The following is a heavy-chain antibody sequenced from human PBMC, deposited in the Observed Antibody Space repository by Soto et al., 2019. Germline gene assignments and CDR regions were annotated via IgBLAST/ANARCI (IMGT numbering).Heavy chain of an antibody. D-gene: IGHD2-15*01. CDR1: GYTLTNYA. V-gene: IGHV1-18*01. J-gene: IGHJ4*02. CDR2: INTYNGNS. Sequence: ASVKASCKASGYTLTNYAISWVRQAPGQGPEWMGWINTYNGNSNYAQKFQGRVTMTTDTSTNTAYMELRSLTSDDTAVYYCARDCTGGSCFCIYWGQGTLVTVSS. CDR3: ARDCTGGSCFCIY.